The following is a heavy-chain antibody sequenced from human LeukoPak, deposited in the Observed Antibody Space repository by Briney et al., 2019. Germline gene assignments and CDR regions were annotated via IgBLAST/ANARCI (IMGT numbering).Heavy chain of an antibody. CDR2: VKSKANSYAT. V-gene: IGHV3-73*01. D-gene: IGHD3-22*01. CDR3: TRLYDDSSGYPIPDI. J-gene: IGHJ3*02. Sequence: GGSLKLSCAASGFTFSGSAMHWVRQASGKGLEWVGRVKSKANSYATAYAASVKGRFTISRDDSENTAYLQMNSLKTEDTAVYYCTRLYDDSSGYPIPDIWGQGTMVTVSS. CDR1: GFTFSGSA.